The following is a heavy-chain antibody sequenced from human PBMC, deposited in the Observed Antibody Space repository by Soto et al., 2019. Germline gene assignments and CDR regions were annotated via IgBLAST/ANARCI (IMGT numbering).Heavy chain of an antibody. Sequence: QVQLVQSGAEVKKPGASVKVSCKASGYTFTSYGITRVRQAPGQCLEWSGWISAYNGYTNYSQKLQGRVTMTTETSTRKAYRELRSLRSDDPAEYYGAGDPLNGSGYWAQGPLVTFSS. J-gene: IGHJ4*02. CDR2: ISAYNGYT. CDR3: AGDPLNGSGY. D-gene: IGHD2-8*01. V-gene: IGHV1-18*01. CDR1: GYTFTSYG.